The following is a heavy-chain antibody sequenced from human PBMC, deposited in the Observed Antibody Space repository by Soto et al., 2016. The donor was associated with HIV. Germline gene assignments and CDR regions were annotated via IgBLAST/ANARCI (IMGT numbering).Heavy chain of an antibody. CDR1: GFTFSSYD. V-gene: IGHV3-13*04. CDR3: ARGAKYGSGSYSPFDY. D-gene: IGHD3-10*01. CDR2: IGTAGDT. Sequence: EVQLVESGGGLVQPGGSLRLSCAASGFTFSSYDTHWVRQATGKGLEWVSAIGTAGDTYYPGSVKGRFTISRENAKNSLYLQMNSLRAGDTAVYYCARGAKYGSGSYSPFDYWGQGTLVTVSS. J-gene: IGHJ4*02.